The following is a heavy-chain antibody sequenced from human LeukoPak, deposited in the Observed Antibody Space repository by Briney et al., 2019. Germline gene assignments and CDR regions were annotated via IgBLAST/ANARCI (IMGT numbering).Heavy chain of an antibody. D-gene: IGHD6-13*01. V-gene: IGHV4-34*01. CDR1: GGSFSGYY. J-gene: IGHJ5*02. Sequence: SETLSLTGAVYGGSFSGYYWSWIRQPPGKGLEWIGEINHSGSTNYNPSLKSRVTISVDTSKNQFSLKLSSVTAADTAVYYCARGIIAAAGPFDPWGQGTLVTVSS. CDR3: ARGIIAAAGPFDP. CDR2: INHSGST.